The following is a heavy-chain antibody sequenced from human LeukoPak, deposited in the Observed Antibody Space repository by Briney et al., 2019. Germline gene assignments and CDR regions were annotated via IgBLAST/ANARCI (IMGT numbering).Heavy chain of an antibody. CDR2: IHYSGST. CDR3: ARVLPATGCLQRHYYYYGMDV. CDR1: DGSISSYY. V-gene: IGHV4-59*01. Sequence: PSETLSLTCTISDGSISSYYWTWIRQPPGKGLEWIGHIHYSGSTHYNPSLQSRVSISIDTSKNHFSLKLSSVTAADTAVYYCARVLPATGCLQRHYYYYGMDVWGQGTTVTVSS. D-gene: IGHD5-24*01. J-gene: IGHJ6*02.